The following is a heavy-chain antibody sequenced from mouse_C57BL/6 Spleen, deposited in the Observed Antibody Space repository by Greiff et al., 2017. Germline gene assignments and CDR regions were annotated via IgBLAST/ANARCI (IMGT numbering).Heavy chain of an antibody. V-gene: IGHV1-61*01. CDR3: ARSAVYYDGYFDY. CDR1: GYTFTSYW. CDR2: IYPSDSAT. J-gene: IGHJ2*01. Sequence: VQLQQPGAELVRPGSSVKLSCKASGYTFTSYWMDWVKQRPGQGLEWIGNIYPSDSATHYNQKFKDKATLTVDKSSSTAYMQLSSLTSEDSAVYYCARSAVYYDGYFDYWGQGTTLTVSS. D-gene: IGHD2-4*01.